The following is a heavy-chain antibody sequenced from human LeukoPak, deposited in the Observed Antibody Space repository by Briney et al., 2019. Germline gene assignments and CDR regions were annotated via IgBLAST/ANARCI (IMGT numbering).Heavy chain of an antibody. CDR1: GFTFSSYA. D-gene: IGHD6-6*01. J-gene: IGHJ4*02. CDR2: ISPSSGT. CDR3: ARSIAARPGPFDY. Sequence: PGGSLRLSCAASGFTFSSYAMRWVSQAPGKGLEWVSAISPSSGTFYADSVKGRFTISRDNSKNTLYLQMNSLRAEDTAVYYCARSIAARPGPFDYWGQGTLVTVSS. V-gene: IGHV3-23*01.